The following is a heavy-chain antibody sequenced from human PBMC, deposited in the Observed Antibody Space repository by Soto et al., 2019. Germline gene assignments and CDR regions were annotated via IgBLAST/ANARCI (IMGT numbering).Heavy chain of an antibody. V-gene: IGHV6-1*01. CDR1: GDSVSSNTAS. Sequence: SQTLSLTCAISGDSVSSNTASWNWIRQSPSRGLEWLGRTYFRSKWYNDFAVSVKSRIIINPDTSNNQFSLQLNSVTPEDTAVYFCAKGDNLGPKTGYAFDPWGQGIMVTVSS. CDR2: TYFRSKWYN. CDR3: AKGDNLGPKTGYAFDP. D-gene: IGHD5-12*01. J-gene: IGHJ5*02.